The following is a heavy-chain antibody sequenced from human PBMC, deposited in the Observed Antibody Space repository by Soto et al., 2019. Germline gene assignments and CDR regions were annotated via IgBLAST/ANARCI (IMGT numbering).Heavy chain of an antibody. D-gene: IGHD6-13*01. CDR2: IYHRGHT. CDR3: ARARIVAAGTILEY. CDR1: GYSITGGNY. J-gene: IGHJ4*02. V-gene: IGHV4-38-2*01. Sequence: SETLSLTCAVSGYSITGGNYCGRFRQPPVKGLEWIGSIYHRGHTYYNPSLSSRFTISIDTSKSHFSLKVSSVSAADTAVYFCARARIVAAGTILEYWGQGTMLTVSS.